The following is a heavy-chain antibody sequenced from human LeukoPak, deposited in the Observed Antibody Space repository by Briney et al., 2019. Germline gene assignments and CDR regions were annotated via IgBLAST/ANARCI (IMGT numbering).Heavy chain of an antibody. D-gene: IGHD4-17*01. Sequence: GRSLRLSCAASGFTFSNYYMSWVRQAPGXGLERVSYISGGSSFTIYADSVKGRFTISRDNDKKSLYLQMNSLRAEDTAVYYWARVNLYGDSDLDYWGQGALVTVSS. V-gene: IGHV3-11*06. J-gene: IGHJ4*02. CDR3: ARVNLYGDSDLDY. CDR1: GFTFSNYY. CDR2: ISGGSSFT.